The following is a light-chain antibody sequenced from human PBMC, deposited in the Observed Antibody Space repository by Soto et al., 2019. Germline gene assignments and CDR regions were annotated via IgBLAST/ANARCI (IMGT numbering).Light chain of an antibody. CDR3: QQYNN. V-gene: IGKV3-15*01. CDR1: QSVSSN. Sequence: EIVMTQSPATLSVSPGERATLSCRASQSVSSNLAWYQQKPGQAPRLLIYGASTRATGIPARFSGSGSGTEFTLTISSLQSEDFAVYYCQQYNNFCQGTKV. CDR2: GAS. J-gene: IGKJ1*01.